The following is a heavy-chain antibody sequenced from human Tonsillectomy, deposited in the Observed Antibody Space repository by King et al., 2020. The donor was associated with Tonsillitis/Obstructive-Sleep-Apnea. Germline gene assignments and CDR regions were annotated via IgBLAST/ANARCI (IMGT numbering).Heavy chain of an antibody. J-gene: IGHJ3*02. D-gene: IGHD6-6*01. CDR2: IRGSGRST. Sequence: VQLVESGGGLVQPGGSLRLSCAASGFIFSNYAMSWVRQAPGKGLEWVSRIRGSGRSTYYADSVKGRFTISRDNSKNTLYLQMNSLRAEDTAIYYCAKYLSIAAEISFDIWGQGTLVTVSS. V-gene: IGHV3-23*04. CDR1: GFIFSNYA. CDR3: AKYLSIAAEISFDI.